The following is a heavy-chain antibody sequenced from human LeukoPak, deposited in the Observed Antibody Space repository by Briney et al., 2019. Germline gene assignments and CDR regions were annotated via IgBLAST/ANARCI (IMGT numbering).Heavy chain of an antibody. J-gene: IGHJ4*02. CDR1: GYSFTSYW. CDR2: IYSGDPDT. V-gene: IGHV5-51*01. Sequence: GEPLKISCKGSGYSFTSYWIGWVRQLQGRGLEWWGSIYSGDPDTRYSPSFQGQVTISPDVSISTAYPQWTSPKAWDTAMHYCAMGLSTVTTPFDYGGQGTLVTVSS. CDR3: AMGLSTVTTPFDY. D-gene: IGHD4-17*01.